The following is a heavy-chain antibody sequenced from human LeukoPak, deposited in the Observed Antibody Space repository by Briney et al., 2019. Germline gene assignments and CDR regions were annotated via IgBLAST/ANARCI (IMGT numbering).Heavy chain of an antibody. V-gene: IGHV3-23*01. Sequence: GGSLRLSCAASGFTLSSYAMSWVRQAPGKGLEWVSAISGSGGSTYYADSVKGRFTISRDNSKNTLYLQMNSLRAEDTAVYYCAKVQSVLLWFGETYYFDYWGQGTLVTVSS. CDR2: ISGSGGST. CDR3: AKVQSVLLWFGETYYFDY. CDR1: GFTLSSYA. D-gene: IGHD3-10*01. J-gene: IGHJ4*02.